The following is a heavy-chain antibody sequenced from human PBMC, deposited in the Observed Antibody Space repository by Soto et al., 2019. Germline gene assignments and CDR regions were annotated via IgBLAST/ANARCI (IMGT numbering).Heavy chain of an antibody. Sequence: SVKVSFKASGFTFTSSAVQWVRQARGQRLEWIGWIVVGSGNTNYAQKFQERVTITRDMSTSTAYMELSSLRSEDTAVYYCAPELGYYYYGMDVWGQGTTVTVSS. CDR1: GFTFTSSA. CDR2: IVVGSGNT. D-gene: IGHD3-16*01. CDR3: APELGYYYYGMDV. J-gene: IGHJ6*02. V-gene: IGHV1-58*01.